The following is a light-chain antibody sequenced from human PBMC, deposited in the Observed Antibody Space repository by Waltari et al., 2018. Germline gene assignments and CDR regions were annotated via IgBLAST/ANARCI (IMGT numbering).Light chain of an antibody. CDR3: QQYGSSPST. V-gene: IGKV3-20*01. CDR1: QSVSSSY. Sequence: EIVLTQSPGTLSLSPGERATLSCRASQSVSSSYLDWYQQKPGQAPRLLIYGASRRATGIPDRFSGSGSGTDFTLTISRLEPEDFAVYFCQQYGSSPSTFGGGTKVEIK. J-gene: IGKJ4*01. CDR2: GAS.